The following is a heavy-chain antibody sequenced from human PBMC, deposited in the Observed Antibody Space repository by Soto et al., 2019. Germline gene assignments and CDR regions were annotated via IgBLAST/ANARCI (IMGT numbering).Heavy chain of an antibody. CDR1: GFTFSSYA. Sequence: EVQLLESGGGLVQPGGSLRLSCAASGFTFSSYAMSWVRQAPGKGLEWVSAISGSGGSTYYADSVKGRFTISRDNSKNSLYLQMNSLRAEDTAVYYCAKDLYDYIWGSYRPPLRRPLFDYCGQGTLFTVSS. CDR2: ISGSGGST. CDR3: AKDLYDYIWGSYRPPLRRPLFDY. V-gene: IGHV3-23*01. J-gene: IGHJ4*02. D-gene: IGHD3-16*02.